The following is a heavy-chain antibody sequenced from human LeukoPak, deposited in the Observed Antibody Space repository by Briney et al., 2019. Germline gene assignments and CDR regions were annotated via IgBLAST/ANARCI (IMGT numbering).Heavy chain of an antibody. CDR3: ARVGGSNYYYYGLDV. J-gene: IGHJ6*02. Sequence: SETLSLTCTVSGGSISSYYWSWIRQPPGKGLERIGYIYYSGSTNYSPSLKSRVTISVDTPKNQFSLKLSSVTAADTAVYYCARVGGSNYYYYGLDVWGQGTTVTVSS. V-gene: IGHV4-59*01. CDR2: IYYSGST. CDR1: GGSISSYY. D-gene: IGHD1-26*01.